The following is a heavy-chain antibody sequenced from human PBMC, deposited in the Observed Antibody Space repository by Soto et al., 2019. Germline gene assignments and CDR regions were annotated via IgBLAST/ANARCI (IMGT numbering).Heavy chain of an antibody. V-gene: IGHV4-59*08. CDR3: ARAVVGAAAPFDY. Sequence: SETLSLTCTVSGGSISSYYWSWIRQPPGKGLEWIGYIYYSGTTNYNPSLKSRVTISVDTSKNQLSLKLTSVTAADTAVYYCARAVVGAAAPFDYWGQGTLVTVSS. D-gene: IGHD1-26*01. CDR1: GGSISSYY. CDR2: IYYSGTT. J-gene: IGHJ4*02.